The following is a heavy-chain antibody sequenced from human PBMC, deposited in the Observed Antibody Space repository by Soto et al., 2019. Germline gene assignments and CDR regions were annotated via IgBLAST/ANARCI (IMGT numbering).Heavy chain of an antibody. CDR2: IIPIFGTA. CDR3: ARSIAVAGVDAFDI. V-gene: IGHV1-69*13. J-gene: IGHJ3*02. D-gene: IGHD6-19*01. CDR1: GCTFSSYA. Sequence: GASVKVSCKASGCTFSSYAISCVRQAPGQGLEWMGGIIPIFGTANYAQKFQGRVTITADESTSTAYMELSSLRSEDTAVYYCARSIAVAGVDAFDIWGQGTMVTVSS.